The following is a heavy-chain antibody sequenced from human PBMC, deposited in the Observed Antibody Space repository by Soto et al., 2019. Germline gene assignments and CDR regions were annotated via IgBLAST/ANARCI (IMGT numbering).Heavy chain of an antibody. J-gene: IGHJ4*02. V-gene: IGHV4-30-2*01. CDR1: GASVTRDGNC. CDR2: IYHGGST. CDR3: LRDVDCYSELDD. Sequence: QVQLRESGSGLVKPSQTLSLTCSVSGASVTRDGNCWTWIRQPPGKGLEFVASIYHGGSTFYNPSVRSRVISSVDRSKNQFSLKLTSETAADTAVYYCLRDVDCYSELDDWGQGTLVTVSS. D-gene: IGHD2-21*02.